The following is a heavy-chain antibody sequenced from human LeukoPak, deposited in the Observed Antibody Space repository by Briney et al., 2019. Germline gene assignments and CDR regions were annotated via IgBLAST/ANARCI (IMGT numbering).Heavy chain of an antibody. D-gene: IGHD6-19*01. CDR1: GDSISSDKW. CDR3: ACHTGWSGPSE. V-gene: IGHV4-4*02. CDR2: FHQSVST. Sequence: PSETLSLTCAVFGDSISSDKWWSWVRQPPGKGLEYIGEFHQSVSTNYNPSLKSRLTISVDNSRNQFSLKLSSVTAADTAVYYCACHTGWSGPSEWGQGTLVTVSS. J-gene: IGHJ4*02.